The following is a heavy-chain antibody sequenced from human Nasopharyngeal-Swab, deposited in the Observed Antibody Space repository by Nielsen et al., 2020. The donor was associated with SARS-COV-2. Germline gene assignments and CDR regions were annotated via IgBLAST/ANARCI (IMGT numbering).Heavy chain of an antibody. CDR1: GFTFSSDA. J-gene: IGHJ4*02. D-gene: IGHD4-11*01. CDR2: ISYDGSNK. CDR3: ARDLKGNYADSGDY. Sequence: GGSLRLSCAGSGFTFSSDAMHWVRQTPGKGMEWVALISYDGSNKYYAESVTGRFTISRDNSKNTLYLQMNSLRAEDTAVYYCARDLKGNYADSGDYWGQGTLVTVSS. V-gene: IGHV3-30-3*01.